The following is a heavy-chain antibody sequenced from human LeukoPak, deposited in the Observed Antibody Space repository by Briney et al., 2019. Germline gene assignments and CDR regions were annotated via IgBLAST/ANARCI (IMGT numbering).Heavy chain of an antibody. Sequence: PGGSVRLTGAASGFAICGYWLTWLRQAPGQGLVGVVNTGEGGSEKHYVDSVKGRFTNSRDNAKNSLYLQVNSLRAEDTAVYYCARRNYVFWSGVWEGYYMDVWGKGTTVTGSS. CDR2: TGEGGSEK. D-gene: IGHD3-3*01. J-gene: IGHJ6*03. V-gene: IGHV3-7*01. CDR3: ARRNYVFWSGVWEGYYMDV. CDR1: GFAICGYW.